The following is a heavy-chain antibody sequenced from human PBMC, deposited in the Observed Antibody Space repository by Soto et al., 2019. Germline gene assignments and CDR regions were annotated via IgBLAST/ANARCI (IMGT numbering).Heavy chain of an antibody. J-gene: IGHJ6*02. CDR2: IIPIFGTA. CDR1: GGTFSSYA. D-gene: IGHD6-13*01. Sequence: QVQLVQSGAEVKKPGSSVKVSCKASGGTFSSYAISWVRQAPGQGLEWMGGIIPIFGTANYAQKFQGRVTNTAGESTSTAYMELSSLRSEDTAVYYCARPSIAAAGSYYYYGMDVWGQGTTVTVSS. CDR3: ARPSIAAAGSYYYYGMDV. V-gene: IGHV1-69*12.